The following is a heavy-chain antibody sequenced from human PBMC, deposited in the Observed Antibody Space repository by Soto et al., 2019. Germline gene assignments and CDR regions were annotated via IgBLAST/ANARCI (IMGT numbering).Heavy chain of an antibody. J-gene: IGHJ5*01. CDR3: TLSPPVLRFLEWLTWFDS. Sequence: GGSLRLSCAASGFTFNDAWMSWVRQAPGKGLEWVGRIKRKADGGTTDFAAPVKGRFIISRDDSKNTLYLQMNSLKTEDTAVYYCTLSPPVLRFLEWLTWFDSWGQGTLVTVSS. V-gene: IGHV3-15*01. CDR2: IKRKADGGTT. CDR1: GFTFNDAW. D-gene: IGHD3-3*01.